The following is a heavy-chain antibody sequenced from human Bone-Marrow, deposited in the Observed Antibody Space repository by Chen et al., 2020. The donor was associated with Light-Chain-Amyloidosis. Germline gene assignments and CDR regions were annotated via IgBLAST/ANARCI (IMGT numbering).Heavy chain of an antibody. Sequence: EVQLEQSGPEVKKPWESLKISCQGSGSTFPTYWIGWVRQMPGKGLEWMGGIYPDDSDARYSPSFEGQVTISADKSITTAYLQWRSLKASDTAMYYCARRRDGYNFDYWGQGTLVTVSS. CDR1: GSTFPTYW. D-gene: IGHD5-12*01. J-gene: IGHJ4*02. CDR3: ARRRDGYNFDY. V-gene: IGHV5-51*01. CDR2: IYPDDSDA.